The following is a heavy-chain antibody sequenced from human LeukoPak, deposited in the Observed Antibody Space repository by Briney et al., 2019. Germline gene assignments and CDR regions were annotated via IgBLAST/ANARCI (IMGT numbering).Heavy chain of an antibody. Sequence: SETLSLTCTVSGGSISSYYWSWIRQPPGKGLEWIGYIYYSGSTNYNPSLKSRVTISVDTSKNQFSLKLSSVTAADTAVYYCARHISSGWYAVYGHPSYYYYGMDVWGRGTTVTVSS. V-gene: IGHV4-59*08. CDR2: IYYSGST. CDR1: GGSISSYY. CDR3: ARHISSGWYAVYGHPSYYYYGMDV. J-gene: IGHJ6*02. D-gene: IGHD6-19*01.